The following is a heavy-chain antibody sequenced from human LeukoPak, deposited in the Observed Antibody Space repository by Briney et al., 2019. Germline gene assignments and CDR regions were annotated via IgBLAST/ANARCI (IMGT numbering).Heavy chain of an antibody. CDR2: IKTDGSEK. CDR3: AREEWEPPSH. D-gene: IGHD1-26*01. CDR1: GFTFSQAW. V-gene: IGHV3-7*01. Sequence: PGGSLRLSCAASGFTFSQAWMSWIRQVPGKGLEWVAYIKTDGSEKYYVDSVRGRFTISRDNAKSSVYLQMNSLRAEDSAVYYCAREEWEPPSHWGQGTLVTVSS. J-gene: IGHJ4*02.